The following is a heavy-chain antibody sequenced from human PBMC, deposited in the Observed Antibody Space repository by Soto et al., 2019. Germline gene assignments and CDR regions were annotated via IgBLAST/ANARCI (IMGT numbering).Heavy chain of an antibody. D-gene: IGHD1-1*01. V-gene: IGHV3-21*01. CDR1: GFTFSSYS. Sequence: PGGSLRLSCAASGFTFSSYSVNWVRQAPGKGLEWVSSTSSSSSYIYYADSVKGRFTISRDNSKNTLCLQMNSLRAEDTAVYYCAKDRDLFTWIFDYWGQGTLVTVSS. CDR2: TSSSSSYI. J-gene: IGHJ4*02. CDR3: AKDRDLFTWIFDY.